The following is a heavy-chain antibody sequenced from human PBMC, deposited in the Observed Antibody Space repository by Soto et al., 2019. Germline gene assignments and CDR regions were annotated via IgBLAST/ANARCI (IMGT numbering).Heavy chain of an antibody. CDR3: ARGVPTGYYDFWSGYPNWFDP. J-gene: IGHJ5*02. V-gene: IGHV1-69*06. CDR1: GATFSSYA. CDR2: LIPIFGTA. D-gene: IGHD3-3*01. Sequence: SVKVSCTASGATFSSYAISWVRQAPGQGLDWMGGLIPIFGTANYAQIFQGRITITADKCTSTAYTELTSIRSAATPVPSCARGVPTGYYDFWSGYPNWFDPWGQGTLVTVSS.